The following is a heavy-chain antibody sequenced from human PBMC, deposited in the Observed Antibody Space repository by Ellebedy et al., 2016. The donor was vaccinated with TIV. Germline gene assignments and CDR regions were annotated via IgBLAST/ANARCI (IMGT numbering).Heavy chain of an antibody. Sequence: MPSETLSLTCTVSGDSIRSAHYYWTWVRQPPGKGLEWIGCIYHSGHTKYNPSLKSRLSISIDTSKNQFSLRLNSVTAADTAMYFCARDEDVGAPDFWGQGTLVTVSS. D-gene: IGHD1-26*01. V-gene: IGHV4-30-4*01. CDR1: GDSIRSAHYY. CDR2: IYHSGHT. CDR3: ARDEDVGAPDF. J-gene: IGHJ4*02.